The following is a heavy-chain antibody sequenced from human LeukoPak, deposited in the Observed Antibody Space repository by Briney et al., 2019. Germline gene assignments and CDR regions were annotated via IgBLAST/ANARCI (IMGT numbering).Heavy chain of an antibody. V-gene: IGHV1-8*01. Sequence: ASVKVTCKASGYTFTSFDINWVRQAPGQGLEWMGWLSPNSGDTAYAPKFLGRVTMTRNTSISTAYMELSSLTSEDTAVYYCATEGVGVSSSLSRHQFYTDDCGIGATVTVSS. D-gene: IGHD6-6*01. CDR2: LSPNSGDT. J-gene: IGHJ6*03. CDR1: GYTFTSFD. CDR3: ATEGVGVSSSLSRHQFYTDD.